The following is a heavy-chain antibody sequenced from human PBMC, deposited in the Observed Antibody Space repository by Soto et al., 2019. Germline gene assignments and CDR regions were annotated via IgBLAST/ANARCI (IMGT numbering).Heavy chain of an antibody. J-gene: IGHJ4*02. Sequence: ASVKVSCKASGYTFTDYYVHWVRQAPGQGLEWMGWINPKSGGTNYAQKFQGRVTMTRDTSISTAYMELSRLRYDDTAVYYCARGGITIFGVVDYWGQGTQVTVSS. CDR2: INPKSGGT. D-gene: IGHD3-3*01. V-gene: IGHV1-2*02. CDR1: GYTFTDYY. CDR3: ARGGITIFGVVDY.